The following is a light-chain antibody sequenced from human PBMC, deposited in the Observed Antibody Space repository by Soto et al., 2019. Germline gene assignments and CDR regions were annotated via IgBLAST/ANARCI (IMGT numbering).Light chain of an antibody. J-gene: IGLJ3*02. CDR1: TSNIGNNL. CDR2: DNN. Sequence: QAVLTQPPSVSAAPGQKVTISCSGGTSNIGNNLLSWYQQLPGTAPKLLIYDNNERPSGIPDRFSGSKYGMSATLGITGLQTGDEADYYCGTWDSSLNTGVFGGGTKLTVL. CDR3: GTWDSSLNTGV. V-gene: IGLV1-51*01.